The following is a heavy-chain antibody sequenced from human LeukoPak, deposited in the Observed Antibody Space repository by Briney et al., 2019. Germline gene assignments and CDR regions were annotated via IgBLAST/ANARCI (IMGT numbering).Heavy chain of an antibody. V-gene: IGHV3-23*01. CDR1: GFTFSSYA. D-gene: IGHD2-21*02. CDR2: ISGSGGST. Sequence: GGSLRLSCAASGFTFSSYAMRWVRQAPGKGLEWVSTISGSGGSTYHADSVKGRFTISRDNSKNTLYLQLNSLTAEDTAAYYCARGDRDPFDYRGQGTLVTVSS. CDR3: ARGDRDPFDY. J-gene: IGHJ4*02.